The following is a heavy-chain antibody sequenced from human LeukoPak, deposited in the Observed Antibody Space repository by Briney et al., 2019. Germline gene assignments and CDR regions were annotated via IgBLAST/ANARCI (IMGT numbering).Heavy chain of an antibody. Sequence: SETLSLTCTVSGGSISSSSYYWGWIRQPPGKGLEWIGSIYYSGSTYYNPSLKSRVTISVDTSKNQFSLKLSSVTAADTAVYYCARDTPAIAAAGTFYWGQGTLVTVSS. CDR1: GGSISSSSYY. CDR2: IYYSGST. V-gene: IGHV4-39*07. D-gene: IGHD6-13*01. J-gene: IGHJ4*02. CDR3: ARDTPAIAAAGTFY.